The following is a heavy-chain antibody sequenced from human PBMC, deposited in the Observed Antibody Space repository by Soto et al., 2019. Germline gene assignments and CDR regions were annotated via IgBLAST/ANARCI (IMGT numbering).Heavy chain of an antibody. J-gene: IGHJ4*02. V-gene: IGHV4-59*01. D-gene: IGHD6-13*01. Sequence: SETLSLTCTVSGGSISSYYWSWIRQPPGKGLEWIGYIYYSGSTNYNPSLKSRVTISVDTSKNQFSLKLSSVTAADTAVYYCARDIAAGTTTIFGYWGQGTLVTVPQ. CDR1: GGSISSYY. CDR2: IYYSGST. CDR3: ARDIAAGTTTIFGY.